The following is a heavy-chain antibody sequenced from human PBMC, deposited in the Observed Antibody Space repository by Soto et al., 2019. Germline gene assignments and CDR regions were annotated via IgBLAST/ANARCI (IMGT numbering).Heavy chain of an antibody. Sequence: SVKVSCKASGGTFSSYAISWVRQAPGQGLEWMGGIIPIFGTANYAQKFQGRVTITADESTSTAYMELSSLRSEDTDVYYCARPAASTSRNIVYYYYGMDVWS. V-gene: IGHV1-69*13. D-gene: IGHD2-2*02. CDR3: ARPAASTSRNIVYYYYGMDV. J-gene: IGHJ6*02. CDR1: GGTFSSYA. CDR2: IIPIFGTA.